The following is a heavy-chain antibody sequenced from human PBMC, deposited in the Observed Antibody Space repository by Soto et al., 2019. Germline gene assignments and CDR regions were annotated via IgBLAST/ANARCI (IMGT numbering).Heavy chain of an antibody. J-gene: IGHJ6*02. CDR2: ISGGGINT. CDR3: AKVRGAGGSKDYYYYGLDV. CDR1: GFTFSGYA. V-gene: IGHV3-23*01. D-gene: IGHD3-10*01. Sequence: GGSLRLSCAASGFTFSGYAISWVRQAPGKGLEWVSFISGGGINTHYADSVKGRFTISRDNSKNTLPLQMNSLRAEDTAVYYCAKVRGAGGSKDYYYYGLDVWGQGTTVTVSS.